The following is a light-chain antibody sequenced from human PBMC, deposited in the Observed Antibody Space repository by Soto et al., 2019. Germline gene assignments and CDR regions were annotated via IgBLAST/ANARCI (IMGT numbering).Light chain of an antibody. CDR3: SSYTSSSSPYV. J-gene: IGLJ1*01. CDR1: SSDVGNYKY. V-gene: IGLV2-14*01. Sequence: QSALTQPAPVSGSPGQSITISCTGTSSDVGNYKYVSWYQQHPGKAPKLMIYEVSNRPSGVSNRFSGSKSGNTASLTISGLQAEDEADYYCSSYTSSSSPYVFGTGTKVTVL. CDR2: EVS.